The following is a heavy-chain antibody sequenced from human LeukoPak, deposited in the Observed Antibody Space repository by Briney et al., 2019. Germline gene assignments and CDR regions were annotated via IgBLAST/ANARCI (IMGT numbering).Heavy chain of an antibody. CDR3: GSGGASTISHAFDV. CDR1: GFPLSTFL. D-gene: IGHD3-10*01. Sequence: GGSLRHSCAASGFPLSTFLMTWVGQAPGNGLQWVANINQDGSESYYVGSVKGRFTISRENAKNSLYLQMNSLRAEDTAVYYCGSGGASTISHAFDVWGQGTMVTVSS. CDR2: INQDGSES. J-gene: IGHJ3*01. V-gene: IGHV3-7*01.